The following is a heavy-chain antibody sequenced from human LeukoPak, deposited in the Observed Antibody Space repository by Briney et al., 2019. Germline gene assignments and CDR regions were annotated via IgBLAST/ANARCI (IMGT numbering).Heavy chain of an antibody. CDR1: GFTFNRYG. CDR3: AKDWDAIYDSSSYPDY. V-gene: IGHV3-23*01. J-gene: IGHJ4*02. CDR2: ISGSGGST. Sequence: GGSLRLSCAASGFTFNRYGMSWVRQAPGKGLEWVSAISGSGGSTYYADSVKGRFTISRDNSRNTLYLQMNSLRAEDTAVYYCAKDWDAIYDSSSYPDYWGQGTLVTVSS. D-gene: IGHD3-22*01.